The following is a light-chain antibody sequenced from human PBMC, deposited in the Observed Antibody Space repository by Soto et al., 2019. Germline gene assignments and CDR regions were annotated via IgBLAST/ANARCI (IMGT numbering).Light chain of an antibody. V-gene: IGKV2-28*01. CDR2: LGS. CDR1: QSLLHSNAYNY. Sequence: DIVMTQSPLSLPVTPGEPASISCRSGQSLLHSNAYNYLDWYVQKPGQSPQLLIYLGSSRASGVPDRISGSGSGTDFTLKISRVEAEDVGVYYCMQGTHWPITFGQGTRLEIK. CDR3: MQGTHWPIT. J-gene: IGKJ5*01.